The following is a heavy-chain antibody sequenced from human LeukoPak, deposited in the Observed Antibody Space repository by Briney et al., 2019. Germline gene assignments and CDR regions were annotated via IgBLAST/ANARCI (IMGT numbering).Heavy chain of an antibody. Sequence: SETLSLTWTVSGGSISSHYWSWIRQPPGKGLEWIGYIYYSGSTNYNPSLKSRVTISVDTSKNQFSLKLSSVTAADTAVYYCARYRQGLFDYWGQGTLVTVSS. CDR1: GGSISSHY. CDR2: IYYSGST. J-gene: IGHJ4*02. V-gene: IGHV4-59*11. CDR3: ARYRQGLFDY.